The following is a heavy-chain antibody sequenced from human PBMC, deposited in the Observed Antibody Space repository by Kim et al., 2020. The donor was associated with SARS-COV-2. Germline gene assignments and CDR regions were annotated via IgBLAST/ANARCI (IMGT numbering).Heavy chain of an antibody. V-gene: IGHV1-45*02. D-gene: IGHD6-13*01. CDR3: ARSRECSSCSDDAFDI. Sequence: KFQDRVTITRDRSMSTAYMELSSLRSEDTAMYYCARSRECSSCSDDAFDIWGQGTMVTVSS. J-gene: IGHJ3*02.